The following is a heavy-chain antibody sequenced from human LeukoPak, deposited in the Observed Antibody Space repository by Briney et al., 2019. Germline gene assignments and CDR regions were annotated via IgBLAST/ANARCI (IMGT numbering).Heavy chain of an antibody. Sequence: GASVKVSCKASGYTFTSYAMNWVRQAPGQGLEWMGWINTNTGNPTYAQGFTGRFVFSLDTSVSTAYLQISSLKAEDTAVYYCARVRFRYCSSTSCYPEINWFDPWGQGTLVTVSS. V-gene: IGHV7-4-1*02. CDR3: ARVRFRYCSSTSCYPEINWFDP. D-gene: IGHD2-2*01. CDR2: INTNTGNP. J-gene: IGHJ5*02. CDR1: GYTFTSYA.